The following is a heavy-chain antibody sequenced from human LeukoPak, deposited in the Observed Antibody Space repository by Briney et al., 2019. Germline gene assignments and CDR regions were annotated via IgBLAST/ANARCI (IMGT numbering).Heavy chain of an antibody. CDR1: GVSVSSDNW. D-gene: IGHD2-21*01. CDR2: THRSGDT. Sequence: SETLSLTCAVYGVSVSSDNWWTWVRQSPGKGLEWIGETHRSGDTKYNPSLNGRVTISIDNSNNRLSLNLRYVTAADTAMYYCATRGQSRTYRAPADCWGQGTLATVSS. J-gene: IGHJ4*02. V-gene: IGHV4-4*02. CDR3: ATRGQSRTYRAPADC.